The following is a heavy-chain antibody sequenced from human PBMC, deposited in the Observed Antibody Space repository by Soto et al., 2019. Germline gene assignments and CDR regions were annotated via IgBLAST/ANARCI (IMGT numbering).Heavy chain of an antibody. V-gene: IGHV1-58*01. CDR1: GFTFTSSA. CDR3: AKDTYYHDSSGYYVFDY. D-gene: IGHD3-22*01. J-gene: IGHJ4*02. Sequence: ASVKVSCKASGFTFTSSAVQWVRQARGQRLEWIGWIVVGSGNTNYAQRFQERVTITRDMSTSTAYMELSSLRSEDTAVYYCAKDTYYHDSSGYYVFDYWGQGTLVTVSS. CDR2: IVVGSGNT.